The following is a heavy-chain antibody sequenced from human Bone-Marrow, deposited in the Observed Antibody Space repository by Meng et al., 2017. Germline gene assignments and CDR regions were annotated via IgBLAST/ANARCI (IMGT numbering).Heavy chain of an antibody. CDR2: INPNSGGT. D-gene: IGHD3-3*01. CDR3: ARDWGGQGVLRFVVGNY. J-gene: IGHJ4*02. CDR1: GYTFTGYD. V-gene: IGHV1-2*02. Sequence: ASVKVSCKASGYTFTGYDMHWVRQAPGQGLEWMGWINPNSGGTNYAQKFQGRVTMTRDTSISTAYMELSRLRSDDTAVYYCARDWGGQGVLRFVVGNYWGQGTLVTVSS.